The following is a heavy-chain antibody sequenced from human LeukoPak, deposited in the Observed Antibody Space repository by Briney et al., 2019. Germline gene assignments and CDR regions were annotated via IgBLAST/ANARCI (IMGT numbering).Heavy chain of an antibody. CDR1: GFTFSDYY. J-gene: IGHJ4*02. CDR3: ATDSSGWFDY. V-gene: IGHV3-11*04. D-gene: IGHD6-19*01. CDR2: ISSSGNNI. Sequence: GGSLRLSCAASGFTFSDYYMSWIRQAPGKGLEWVSYISSSGNNIYYADSVKGRFTISRDNAKKSLYLQMNSLRAEDTAVYYCATDSSGWFDYWGQGALVTVSS.